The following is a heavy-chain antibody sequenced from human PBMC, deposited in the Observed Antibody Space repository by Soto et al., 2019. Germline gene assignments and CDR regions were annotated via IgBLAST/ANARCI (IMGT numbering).Heavy chain of an antibody. J-gene: IGHJ4*02. CDR1: GFTFSSYW. V-gene: IGHV3-74*01. Sequence: PGGSLRLSCAASGFTFSSYWMHWVRQAPGKGLVWVSRIKGDESSTSYADSVKGRFTISRDNAKNTLYLQMNSLRAEETAVYYCARGGSGTYLLDYWGQGTLVTVSS. CDR2: IKGDESST. D-gene: IGHD3-10*01. CDR3: ARGGSGTYLLDY.